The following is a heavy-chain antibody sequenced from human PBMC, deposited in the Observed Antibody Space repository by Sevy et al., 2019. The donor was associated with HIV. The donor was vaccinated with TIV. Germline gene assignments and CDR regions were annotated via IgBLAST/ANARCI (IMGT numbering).Heavy chain of an antibody. D-gene: IGHD6-13*01. J-gene: IGHJ3*02. CDR2: LNPSSSNT. CDR1: GYTFSVYD. Sequence: ASVKVSCKASGYTFSVYDINWVRQVTGQGLEWMGWLNPSSSNTGYAENFQGRVTFTMDSSTSTGYMETSSLRSEDTAVYYCARAAAGAYDAFDIWGQGTLVTVSS. CDR3: ARAAAGAYDAFDI. V-gene: IGHV1-8*03.